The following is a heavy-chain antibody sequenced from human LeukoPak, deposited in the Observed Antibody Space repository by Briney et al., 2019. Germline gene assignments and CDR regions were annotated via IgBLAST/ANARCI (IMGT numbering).Heavy chain of an antibody. D-gene: IGHD6-6*01. J-gene: IGHJ4*02. CDR2: ISYDGSNK. CDR1: GFTFSSYA. CDR3: ARAPFPGDEYLVPFDY. Sequence: GGSLRLSCAASGFTFSSYAMHWVRQAPGKGLEWVAVISYDGSNKYYADSVKGRFTISRDNSKNTLYLQMNSLRAEDTAVYYCARAPFPGDEYLVPFDYWGRGTLVTVSS. V-gene: IGHV3-30-3*01.